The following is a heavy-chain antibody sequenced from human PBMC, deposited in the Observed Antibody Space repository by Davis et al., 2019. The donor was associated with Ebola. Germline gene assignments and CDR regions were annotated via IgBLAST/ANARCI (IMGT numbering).Heavy chain of an antibody. CDR2: IHPGDSDT. V-gene: IGHV5-51*01. J-gene: IGHJ5*02. CDR3: ARGEDNYGWTSGWYFDP. D-gene: IGHD6-19*01. Sequence: GESLKISCKGSRYSFTSYWIGWVRQMPGKGLEWMGIIHPGDSDTRYSPSFQGQVTISVDKSISTTYLQWSSLKASDSATYYCARGEDNYGWTSGWYFDPWGQGTLVTVSS. CDR1: RYSFTSYW.